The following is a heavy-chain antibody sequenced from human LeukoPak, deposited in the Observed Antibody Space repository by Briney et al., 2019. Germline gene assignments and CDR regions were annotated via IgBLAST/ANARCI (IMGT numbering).Heavy chain of an antibody. CDR1: GFTFSSYA. D-gene: IGHD6-13*01. CDR2: ITGSGGNT. Sequence: PGGSLRLSCAASGFTFSSYAMSWVRQAPGKGREWVSTITGSGGNTYYADSVKGRFTISRDNSKNTLYLQMNSLRAEDTAIYYCAKESPVAATGRSWFDPWGQGTLVTVSS. V-gene: IGHV3-23*01. CDR3: AKESPVAATGRSWFDP. J-gene: IGHJ5*02.